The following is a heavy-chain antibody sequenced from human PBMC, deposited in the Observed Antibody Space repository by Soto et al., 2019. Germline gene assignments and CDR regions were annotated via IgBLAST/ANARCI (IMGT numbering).Heavy chain of an antibody. Sequence: LRLSCAASGFTFSSYSMNWVRQAPGKGLEWVSSISSSSSYIYYADSVKGRFIISRDNAKNSLYLQMNSLRAEDTAVYYCARAYSSSSYYYGMDVWGQGTTVTVSS. V-gene: IGHV3-21*01. J-gene: IGHJ6*02. D-gene: IGHD6-6*01. CDR2: ISSSSSYI. CDR1: GFTFSSYS. CDR3: ARAYSSSSYYYGMDV.